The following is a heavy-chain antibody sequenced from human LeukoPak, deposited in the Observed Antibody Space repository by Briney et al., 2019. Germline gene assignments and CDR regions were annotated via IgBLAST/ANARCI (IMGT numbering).Heavy chain of an antibody. D-gene: IGHD3-22*01. Sequence: GGSLRLSCAASGFTFSSYNMNWVRQAPGKGLEWVGRIKSKTDGGTTDYAAPVKGRFTISRDDSKNTLYLQMNSLKTEDTAVYYCTTDRPITYYYDSSGSTKYYYFDYWGQGTLVTVSS. CDR1: GFTFSSYN. CDR3: TTDRPITYYYDSSGSTKYYYFDY. J-gene: IGHJ4*02. V-gene: IGHV3-15*01. CDR2: IKSKTDGGTT.